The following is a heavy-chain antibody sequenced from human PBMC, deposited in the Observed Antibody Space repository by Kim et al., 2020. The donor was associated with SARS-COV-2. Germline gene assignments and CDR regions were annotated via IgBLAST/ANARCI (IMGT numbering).Heavy chain of an antibody. J-gene: IGHJ4*02. Sequence: GGSLRLSCAASGFTFSDYYMSWIRQAPGKGLEWVSYISSSSSYTNYADSVKGRFTISRDNAKNSLYLQMNSLRAEDTAVYYCARVGDILTGYYKRGFFDYWGQGTLVTVSS. D-gene: IGHD3-9*01. CDR2: ISSSSSYT. V-gene: IGHV3-11*05. CDR1: GFTFSDYY. CDR3: ARVGDILTGYYKRGFFDY.